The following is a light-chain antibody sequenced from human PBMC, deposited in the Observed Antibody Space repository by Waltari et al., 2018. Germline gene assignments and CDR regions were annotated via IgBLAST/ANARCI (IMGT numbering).Light chain of an antibody. CDR3: QSTDNSATYVV. Sequence: SYDLTQTPSVSVSPGQQARITCSGNVLPKEYAYWYQQKPGQAPLLVIYKDSERPSEIPERFSGSSSGTTATLTISGVLPEDEADYYCQSTDNSATYVVFGGGTKLTVL. CDR2: KDS. J-gene: IGLJ3*02. V-gene: IGLV3-25*03. CDR1: VLPKEY.